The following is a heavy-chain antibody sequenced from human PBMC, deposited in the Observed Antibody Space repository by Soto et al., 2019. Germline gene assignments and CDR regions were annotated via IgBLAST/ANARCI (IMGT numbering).Heavy chain of an antibody. CDR2: IIDSGGST. CDR1: GFTFSSCA. V-gene: IGHV3-23*01. CDR3: AKGRSYYYYYGVDV. Sequence: EVQLLESGGGLVQPGGSLRLSCAASGFTFSSCAMGWVRQAPGKGLEWVSDIIDSGGSTYYADSVKGRFTISRVNXXSTLYLQMNSLRAEDTALYYCAKGRSYYYYYGVDVWGQGTPVTVSS. J-gene: IGHJ6*02.